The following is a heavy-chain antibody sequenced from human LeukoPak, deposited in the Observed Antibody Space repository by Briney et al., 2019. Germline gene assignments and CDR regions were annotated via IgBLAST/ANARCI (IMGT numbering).Heavy chain of an antibody. CDR1: GFSFTTYS. J-gene: IGHJ1*01. CDR3: ARDLSGYPY. D-gene: IGHD3-22*01. V-gene: IGHV3-21*01. CDR2: VSSTTRCI. Sequence: GGSLRLSCGASGFSFTTYSMNWGRRAPGKGLEWVSFVSSTTRCISYADSVKARFTISRANAKNSLYLQMTSLRAEDTAVYYCARDLSGYPYWGEGTLVTVSS.